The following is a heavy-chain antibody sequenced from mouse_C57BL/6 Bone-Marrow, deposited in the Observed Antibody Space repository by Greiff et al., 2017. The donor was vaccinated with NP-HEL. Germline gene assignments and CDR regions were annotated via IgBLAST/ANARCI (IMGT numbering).Heavy chain of an antibody. J-gene: IGHJ4*01. D-gene: IGHD2-1*01. CDR2: IHPNSGST. Sequence: QVQLQQPGAELVKPGASVKLSCKASGYTFTSYWMHWVKQRPGQGLEWIGMIHPNSGSTNYNEKFKSKATLTVDKSSSTAYMQLSSLTSEDSAVYYCARSGGNYSYYAMDYWGQGTSVTVSS. CDR3: ARSGGNYSYYAMDY. V-gene: IGHV1-64*01. CDR1: GYTFTSYW.